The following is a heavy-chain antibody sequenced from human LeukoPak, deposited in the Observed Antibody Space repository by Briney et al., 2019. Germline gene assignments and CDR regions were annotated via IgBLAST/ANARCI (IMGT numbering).Heavy chain of an antibody. D-gene: IGHD4-17*01. J-gene: IGHJ6*03. V-gene: IGHV1-69*05. CDR3: ARSYGDYVGSYYYYYMDV. Sequence: ASVKVSCKASGGTFGSYAISWVRQAPGQGLEWMGRIIPIFGTANYAQKFQGRVTITTDESTSTAYMELSSLRSEDTAVYYCARSYGDYVGSYYYYYMDVWGKGTTVTVSS. CDR1: GGTFGSYA. CDR2: IIPIFGTA.